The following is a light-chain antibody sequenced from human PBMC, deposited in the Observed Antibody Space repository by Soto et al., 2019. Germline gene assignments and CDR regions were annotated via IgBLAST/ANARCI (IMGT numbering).Light chain of an antibody. CDR2: AAS. J-gene: IGKJ1*01. V-gene: IGKV3-20*01. Sequence: IVLTQSPGTLSLSPGERATLSCRASQSVRSNFLAWYQQKPGQAPRLLICAASSRATGIPDRFSGSGSGTDFTLTVSRLEPEDFAVYYCQQYGSSPETFGRGTK. CDR1: QSVRSNF. CDR3: QQYGSSPET.